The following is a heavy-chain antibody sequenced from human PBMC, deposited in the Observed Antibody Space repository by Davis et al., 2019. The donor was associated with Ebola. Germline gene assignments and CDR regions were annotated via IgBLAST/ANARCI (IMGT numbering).Heavy chain of an antibody. CDR2: IWYDGSNK. CDR3: ARDGGVVPAAILGWFDP. Sequence: GESLKISCAASGFTFSSYGMHWVRQAPGKGLEWVAVIWYDGSNKYYADSVKGRFTISRDNSKNTLYLQMNSLRAEETAVYYCARDGGVVPAAILGWFDPWGQGTLVTVSS. D-gene: IGHD2-2*02. CDR1: GFTFSSYG. J-gene: IGHJ5*02. V-gene: IGHV3-33*08.